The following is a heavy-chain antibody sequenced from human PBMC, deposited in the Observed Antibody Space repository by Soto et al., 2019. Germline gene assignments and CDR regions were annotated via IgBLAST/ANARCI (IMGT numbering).Heavy chain of an antibody. CDR2: IWYDGSNK. CDR1: GFTFSSYG. CDR3: ARVEWELLPGYYYGMDV. D-gene: IGHD1-26*01. Sequence: GGSLRLSCAASGFTFSSYGMHWVRQAPGKGLEWVAVIWYDGSNKYYADSVKGRFTISRDNSKNTLYLQMNSLRAEDTAVYYCARVEWELLPGYYYGMDVWGQGTTVTVSS. V-gene: IGHV3-33*01. J-gene: IGHJ6*02.